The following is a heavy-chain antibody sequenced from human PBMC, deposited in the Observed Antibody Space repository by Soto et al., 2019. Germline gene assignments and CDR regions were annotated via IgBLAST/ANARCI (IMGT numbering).Heavy chain of an antibody. CDR3: TEMRGRYCGLDSGADMDV. CDR1: GFTFSTYA. Sequence: EVQLLESGGGLVQPGGSLRLSCAASGFTFSTYAMNWVRQAPGKGLEWVSCISDSGGMTYYADSVKGRFTISRDNSKNPLYLQMDSLRAEDTAVYYCTEMRGRYCGLDSGADMDVWGKGTTVTVSS. V-gene: IGHV3-23*01. D-gene: IGHD3-10*01. CDR2: ISDSGGMT. J-gene: IGHJ6*03.